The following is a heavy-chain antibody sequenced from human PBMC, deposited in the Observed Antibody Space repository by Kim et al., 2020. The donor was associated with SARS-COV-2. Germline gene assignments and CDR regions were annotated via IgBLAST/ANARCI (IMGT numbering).Heavy chain of an antibody. Sequence: ASVKVSCKASGYTFTSYDINWVRQATGQGLEWMGWMNPNSGNTGYAQKFQGRVTMTRNTSISTAYMELSSLRSEDTAVYYCARGLGEFRFGELSSNWFDPWGQGTLVTVSS. D-gene: IGHD3-10*01. CDR3: ARGLGEFRFGELSSNWFDP. CDR1: GYTFTSYD. J-gene: IGHJ5*02. V-gene: IGHV1-8*01. CDR2: MNPNSGNT.